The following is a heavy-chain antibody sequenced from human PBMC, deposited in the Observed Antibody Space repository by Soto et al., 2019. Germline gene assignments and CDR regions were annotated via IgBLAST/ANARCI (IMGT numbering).Heavy chain of an antibody. V-gene: IGHV3-23*01. CDR3: ARLYDFWSGYGKD. D-gene: IGHD3-3*01. CDR1: GFTFSSYA. Sequence: EVQLLVSGGGLVQPGGSLRLSCAASGFTFSSYAMNWVRQAPGEGLEWVSAISGSGGSTYYADSVKGRFTISRDNSKNTLYLQMNSLRAEDTAVYYCARLYDFWSGYGKDWGQGTLVTVSS. J-gene: IGHJ4*02. CDR2: ISGSGGST.